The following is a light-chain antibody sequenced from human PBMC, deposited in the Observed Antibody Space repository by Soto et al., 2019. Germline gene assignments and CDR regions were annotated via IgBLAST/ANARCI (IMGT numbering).Light chain of an antibody. J-gene: IGLJ2*01. Sequence: SYELTQPPSVSVAPGQTARITCGGNNIKSKSVHWYQQRPGQAPVLVVHDDSDRPLGIPERFSGSNSENTATLIITRVEAVDEADYYCQVWDTGNDHVVFGGGTKLTVL. V-gene: IGLV3-21*02. CDR2: DDS. CDR1: NIKSKS. CDR3: QVWDTGNDHVV.